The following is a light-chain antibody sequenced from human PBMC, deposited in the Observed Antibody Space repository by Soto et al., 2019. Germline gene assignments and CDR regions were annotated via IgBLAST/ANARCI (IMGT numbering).Light chain of an antibody. CDR1: QSVSSD. CDR2: AAA. Sequence: ETQMTQSPVTLSVSPGERVILSCRASQSVSSDLAWYQKKPGQPPRLLIYAAATRATGIPARFSGSGSGTEFTLTINSLQSEDFALYYCQQYNIWPLTFGGGTRVQIK. J-gene: IGKJ4*01. CDR3: QQYNIWPLT. V-gene: IGKV3-15*01.